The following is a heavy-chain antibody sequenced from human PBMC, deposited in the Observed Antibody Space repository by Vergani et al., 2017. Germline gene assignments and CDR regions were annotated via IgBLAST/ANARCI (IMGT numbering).Heavy chain of an antibody. J-gene: IGHJ4*02. V-gene: IGHV3-15*01. CDR2: IKSKTDGGTT. CDR3: ARGLWDCTHIRCSPPSY. CDR1: GFTFSNAW. Sequence: VQLVESGGGVVQPGRSLRLSCAASGFTFSNAWMSWVRQAPGKGLEWVGRIKSKTDGGTTDYAAPVKGRFTISRDNAKKSVYLQMNSLRAEDTAMYFCARGLWDCTHIRCSPPSYWGQGTQVTVSS. D-gene: IGHD2-8*01.